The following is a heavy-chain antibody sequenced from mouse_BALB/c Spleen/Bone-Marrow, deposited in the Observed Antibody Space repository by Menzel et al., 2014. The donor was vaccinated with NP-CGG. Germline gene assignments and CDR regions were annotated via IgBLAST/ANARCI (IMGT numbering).Heavy chain of an antibody. V-gene: IGHV4-1*02. Sequence: EVKLMESGGGLVQPGGSLKLSCAASGFDFSRYWVTWVRQAPGKGLEWIGEINPDSSTINYTPSLKDKFIISRDNAKNTLYLQMSKLRSEDTALYYCAKNYYYGYVAYWGQGTLVTVSA. D-gene: IGHD1-2*01. J-gene: IGHJ3*01. CDR1: GFDFSRYW. CDR3: AKNYYYGYVAY. CDR2: INPDSSTI.